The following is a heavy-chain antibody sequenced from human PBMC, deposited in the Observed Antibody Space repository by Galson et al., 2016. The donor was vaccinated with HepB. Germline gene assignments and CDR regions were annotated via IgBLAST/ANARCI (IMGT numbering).Heavy chain of an antibody. CDR2: ISSSDGRT. CDR3: AKSQFALPDSGWFNAFDL. D-gene: IGHD6-19*01. J-gene: IGHJ3*01. Sequence: SLRLSCAASGFTFNTSAMTWVRQAPGKGLEWVSSISSSDGRTWYADSVRGRFTISTDNSKTTLYVQMNSLRVDDSAIYYCAKSQFALPDSGWFNAFDLWGQGTMVTVSS. CDR1: GFTFNTSA. V-gene: IGHV3-23*01.